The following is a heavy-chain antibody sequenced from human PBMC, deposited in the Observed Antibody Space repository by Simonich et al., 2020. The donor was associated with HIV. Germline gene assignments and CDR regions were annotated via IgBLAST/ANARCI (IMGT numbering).Heavy chain of an antibody. D-gene: IGHD4-4*01. CDR2: SRSRSSYI. V-gene: IGHV3-21*02. CDR1: GFTFSSYS. Sequence: EVQLVESGGGLVKPGGSLRLSCAASGFTFSSYSMNWVRQAPGKGLGGGSSSRSRSSYIYYADSVKGRFTISRDNAKNSLYLQMNSLRAEDTAVYYCARHSNYEDGMDVWGQGTTVTVSS. J-gene: IGHJ6*02. CDR3: ARHSNYEDGMDV.